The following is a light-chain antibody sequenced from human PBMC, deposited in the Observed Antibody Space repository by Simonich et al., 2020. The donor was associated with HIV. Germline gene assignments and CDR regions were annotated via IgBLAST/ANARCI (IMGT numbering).Light chain of an antibody. CDR1: HDIANF. CDR2: DAS. CDR3: QQYHNVPLT. V-gene: IGKV1-33*01. J-gene: IGKJ4*01. Sequence: DIQMTQSPSSLSASVGNRVTITCQASHDIANFLNWYQQKPGKAPKLLIFDASNLETGVPSRFSGSASGTDFTFAISSLQPEDIATYFCQQYHNVPLTFAGGTKVEIK.